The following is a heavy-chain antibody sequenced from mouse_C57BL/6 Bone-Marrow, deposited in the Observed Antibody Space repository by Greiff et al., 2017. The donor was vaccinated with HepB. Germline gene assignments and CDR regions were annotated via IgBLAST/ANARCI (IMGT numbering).Heavy chain of an antibody. CDR3: ARSGYYYAMDY. D-gene: IGHD3-2*02. CDR1: GYTFTSYG. J-gene: IGHJ4*01. CDR2: IYPRSGNT. Sequence: QVQLQQSGAELARPGASVKLSCKASGYTFTSYGISWVKQRTGQGLEWIGEIYPRSGNTYYNEKFKGKATLTADKSSSTAYMELNSLTSEDSAVYYCARSGYYYAMDYWGQGTSVTVSS. V-gene: IGHV1-81*01.